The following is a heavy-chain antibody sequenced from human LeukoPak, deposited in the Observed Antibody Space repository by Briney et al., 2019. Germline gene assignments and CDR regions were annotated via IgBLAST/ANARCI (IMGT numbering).Heavy chain of an antibody. CDR3: ARDGLATYYYYYYMDV. Sequence: SQTLSLTCTVSGGSISSGSYYWSWIRQPAGRGLEWIGRIYTSGSTNYNPSLKSRVTISVGTSKNQFSLRLSSVTAADTAVYFCARDGLATYYYYYYMDVWGKGTTVTVSS. V-gene: IGHV4-61*02. CDR1: GGSISSGSYY. CDR2: IYTSGST. J-gene: IGHJ6*03. D-gene: IGHD6-6*01.